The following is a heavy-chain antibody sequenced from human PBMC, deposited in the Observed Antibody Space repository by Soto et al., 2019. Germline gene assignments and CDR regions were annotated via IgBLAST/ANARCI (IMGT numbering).Heavy chain of an antibody. CDR2: INAGNGNT. D-gene: IGHD6-13*01. Sequence: ASVKVSCKASGYTFTSYAIHWVRQAPGQRLEWMGWINAGNGNTKYSQKLQGRVTITRDTSASTAYMELSSLRSEDTAVYYCARERWSSSWYGDYWGQGTLVTVSS. CDR3: ARERWSSSWYGDY. V-gene: IGHV1-3*01. CDR1: GYTFTSYA. J-gene: IGHJ4*02.